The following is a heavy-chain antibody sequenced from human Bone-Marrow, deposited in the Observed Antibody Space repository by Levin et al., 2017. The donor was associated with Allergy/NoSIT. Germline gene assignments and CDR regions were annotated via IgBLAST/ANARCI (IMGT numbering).Heavy chain of an antibody. J-gene: IGHJ4*02. CDR1: XXTVSHYA. V-gene: IGHV3-23*01. Sequence: GGSLRLSCAAXXXTVSHYARSWVGQDQGKGLEWVSAISGSGGSTYYADSVKGRFTISRDNSKNTLYLQMNSLRAEDTAVYYCAKDQYSSGWYSDYWGQGTLVTVSS. CDR2: ISGSGGST. D-gene: IGHD6-19*01. CDR3: AKDQYSSGWYSDY.